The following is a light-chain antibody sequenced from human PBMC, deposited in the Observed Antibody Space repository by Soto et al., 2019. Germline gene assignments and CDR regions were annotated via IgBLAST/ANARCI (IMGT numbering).Light chain of an antibody. Sequence: AIQVTQSPSSLSASVGDRVTISCRASQGIGNDLGWYQQKPGKAPKLLIYEASTLQTGVASRFSGSGSGTDFTITISSLQPEDFATYYCLQDYVYPWTFGQGTQVEVK. J-gene: IGKJ1*01. CDR3: LQDYVYPWT. V-gene: IGKV1-6*01. CDR1: QGIGND. CDR2: EAS.